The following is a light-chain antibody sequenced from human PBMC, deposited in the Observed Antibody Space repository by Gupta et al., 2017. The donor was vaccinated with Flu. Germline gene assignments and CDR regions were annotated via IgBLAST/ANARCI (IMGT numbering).Light chain of an antibody. Sequence: EIVLTQSPGTLSLSQGERATLSCRASQSVSSSKLAWYQQKPGQAPRLLIYDASTRVTGIPDRFSGSGSGTDFTLTISRLEPEDFAVYYCQQYAFSHPGGYTFGQGTKVEIK. CDR3: QQYAFSHPGGYT. J-gene: IGKJ2*01. CDR2: DAS. CDR1: QSVSSSK. V-gene: IGKV3-20*01.